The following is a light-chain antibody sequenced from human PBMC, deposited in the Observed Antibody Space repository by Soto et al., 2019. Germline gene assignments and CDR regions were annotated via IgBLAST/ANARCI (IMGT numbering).Light chain of an antibody. CDR1: SSDVGSYNL. Sequence: QSVLTQPASVSGSPGQSITISCTGTSSDVGSYNLVSWYQQHPGKAPKLMIYEASKRPSGVSNRFSGSKSGNTASLTISGLQAEDEADYYCCSYAGSSTSVVFGGGTKVTVL. V-gene: IGLV2-23*01. J-gene: IGLJ2*01. CDR2: EAS. CDR3: CSYAGSSTSVV.